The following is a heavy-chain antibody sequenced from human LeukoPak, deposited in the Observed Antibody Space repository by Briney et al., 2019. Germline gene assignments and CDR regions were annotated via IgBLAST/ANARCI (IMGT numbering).Heavy chain of an antibody. Sequence: SETLSLTCTVSGGSVSSSSHYWTWIRQPPGNGLEWIGYVYYSGSTNYNPSLKSRVTMSVDTSKSQFSLKLSSVTAADTAVYYCARRSTRPERFGYWGQGILVTVSS. CDR3: ARRSTRPERFGY. CDR2: VYYSGST. CDR1: GGSVSSSSHY. J-gene: IGHJ4*02. D-gene: IGHD4-11*01. V-gene: IGHV4-61*01.